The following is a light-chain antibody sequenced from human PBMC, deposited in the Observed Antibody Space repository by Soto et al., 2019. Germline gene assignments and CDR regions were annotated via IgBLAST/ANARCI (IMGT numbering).Light chain of an antibody. J-gene: IGLJ1*01. Sequence: QSALAQPASMSGPPGQSITISCSGTTYGFETYNQVSWYQQHPGKAPKILIYEGSKRPSGVSNRFSGPKSGNTASLTISGLQAEDEADYFCSSYVGDSAYAFGTGTKVTVL. CDR2: EGS. V-gene: IGLV2-23*01. CDR1: TYGFETYNQ. CDR3: SSYVGDSAYA.